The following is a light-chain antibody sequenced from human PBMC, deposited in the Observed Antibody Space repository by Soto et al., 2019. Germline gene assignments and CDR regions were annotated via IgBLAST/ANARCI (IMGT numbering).Light chain of an antibody. CDR3: QQRSNWPPIT. J-gene: IGKJ5*01. V-gene: IGKV3-11*01. CDR1: QTVLYTSNNKNY. CDR2: DAS. Sequence: LLTHSPDALSVSLGERATRRCKSSQTVLYTSNNKNYLAWYQQKPGQAPRLLIYDASNRATGIPARFSGSGSGTDFTLTISSLEPEDFAVYYCQQRSNWPPITFGQGTRLEIK.